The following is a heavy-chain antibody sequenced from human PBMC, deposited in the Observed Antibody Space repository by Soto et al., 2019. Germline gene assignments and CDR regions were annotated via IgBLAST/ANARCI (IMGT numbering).Heavy chain of an antibody. CDR1: GFTFSSYA. J-gene: IGHJ4*02. V-gene: IGHV3-23*01. CDR2: ISGSGGST. Sequence: EVQLLESGGGLVQPGGSLRLSCAASGFTFSSYAMSWFRQAPGKGLEWVSAISGSGGSTYYADSVKGRFTISRDNSKNTLYLQMNSLRAEDTAVYYCAKVGGYYDFWSGYYRGFDYWGQGTLVTVSS. CDR3: AKVGGYYDFWSGYYRGFDY. D-gene: IGHD3-3*01.